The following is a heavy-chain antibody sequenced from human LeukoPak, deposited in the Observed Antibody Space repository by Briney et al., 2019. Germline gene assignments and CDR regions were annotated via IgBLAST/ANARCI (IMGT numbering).Heavy chain of an antibody. Sequence: PGGSLRLSCAASGFTFSSYGMHWVRQAPGKGLEWVAVIWYDGSNKYYADSVKGRFTISRDNSKNTLYLQMNSLRAEDTAVYYCARARDCSSTSCYGLDYWGQGTLVTVSS. D-gene: IGHD2-2*01. V-gene: IGHV3-33*01. CDR3: ARARDCSSTSCYGLDY. J-gene: IGHJ4*02. CDR2: IWYDGSNK. CDR1: GFTFSSYG.